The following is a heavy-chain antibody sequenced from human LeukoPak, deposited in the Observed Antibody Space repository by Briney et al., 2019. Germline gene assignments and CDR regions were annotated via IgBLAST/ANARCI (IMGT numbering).Heavy chain of an antibody. D-gene: IGHD5-18*01. CDR1: GGSFSGYY. V-gene: IGHV4-34*01. CDR2: INHSGST. CDR3: ARGSRGGYSYGLNWFDP. Sequence: TSETLSLTCAVYGGSFSGYYWSWIRRPPGKGLEWIGEINHSGSTNYNPSLKSRVTISVDTSKNQFSLKLSSVTAADTAVYYCARGSRGGYSYGLNWFDPWGQGTLATVSS. J-gene: IGHJ5*02.